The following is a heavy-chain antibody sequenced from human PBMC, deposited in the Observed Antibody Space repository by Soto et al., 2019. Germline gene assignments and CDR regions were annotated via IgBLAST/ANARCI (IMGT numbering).Heavy chain of an antibody. CDR1: GGTFSSYA. V-gene: IGHV1-69*13. CDR3: ARVGGRYVSPYNWFDP. D-gene: IGHD3-16*01. Sequence: GASVKVSCKASGGTFSSYAISWVRQAPGQGLEWMGGIIPIFGTAKYAQKFQGRVTITADESTSTAYMELSSLRSEDTAVYYCARVGGRYVSPYNWFDPWGQGTLVTVSS. J-gene: IGHJ5*02. CDR2: IIPIFGTA.